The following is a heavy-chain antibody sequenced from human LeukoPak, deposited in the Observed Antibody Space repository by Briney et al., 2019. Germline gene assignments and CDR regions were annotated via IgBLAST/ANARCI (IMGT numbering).Heavy chain of an antibody. J-gene: IGHJ6*03. V-gene: IGHV1-18*01. Sequence: AAVKVSCKSSGYTFPNFGITWVRHAPGQGLEWMGWISPNSGNTKSAQKFQGRVTMTTDTSTSTAYMELRSLRSDDTAVYYCARQGVTGAENNYFYYYMDFWGKGTTVTVSS. CDR2: ISPNSGNT. D-gene: IGHD1-26*01. CDR3: ARQGVTGAENNYFYYYMDF. CDR1: GYTFPNFG.